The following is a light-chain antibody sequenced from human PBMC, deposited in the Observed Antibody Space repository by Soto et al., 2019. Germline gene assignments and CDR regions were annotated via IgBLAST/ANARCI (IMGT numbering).Light chain of an antibody. J-gene: IGKJ5*01. CDR2: GAS. CDR3: QQYGSSFT. V-gene: IGKV3-20*01. CDR1: QSVSSY. Sequence: EIVLTQSPATLSLSPWERATLSCRASQSVSSYLAWYQQKPGQAPRLLIYGASSRATGIPDRFSGSGSGTDFTLTISRLEPEDFAVYYCQQYGSSFTFGQGTRLEIK.